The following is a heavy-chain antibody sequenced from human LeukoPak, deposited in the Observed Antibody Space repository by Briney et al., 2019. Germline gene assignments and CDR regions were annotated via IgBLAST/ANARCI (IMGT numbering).Heavy chain of an antibody. CDR3: ASEKRSYYGSGSTNWFDP. J-gene: IGHJ5*02. V-gene: IGHV7-4-1*02. D-gene: IGHD3-10*01. Sequence: ASVKVSCKASGYTFTSYAMNWVRQAPGQGLEWMGWINTNTGNPTYAQGFTGRFVFSLDTSVSTAYLQISSLKAEDTAVYYCASEKRSYYGSGSTNWFDPWGQGTLVTVSS. CDR1: GYTFTSYA. CDR2: INTNTGNP.